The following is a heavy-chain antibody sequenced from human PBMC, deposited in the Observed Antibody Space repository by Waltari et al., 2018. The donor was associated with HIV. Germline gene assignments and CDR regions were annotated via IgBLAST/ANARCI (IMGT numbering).Heavy chain of an antibody. CDR3: AKDSAYNGGHHAMDV. J-gene: IGHJ6*02. D-gene: IGHD1-20*01. V-gene: IGHV3-30*18. CDR2: ISSDGLMT. Sequence: QVQVMESGGGVVQPGGSLRLSCVVSGFDIGSFAIHGVRQGPSTGLQCVAAISSDGLMTYYWDSVKGRFSISRDSVKNTISLQMSSLRLEDTATYHCAKDSAYNGGHHAMDVWGQGTMVTVSS. CDR1: GFDIGSFA.